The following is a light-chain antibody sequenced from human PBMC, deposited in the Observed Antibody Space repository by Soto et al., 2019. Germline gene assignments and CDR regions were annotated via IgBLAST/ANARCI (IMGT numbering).Light chain of an antibody. J-gene: IGKJ4*01. Sequence: EIVLTQSPATLSLSPGERATLSCRASQTVDTYLAWYQHKPGQSPRLLIYDVSNRATDIPARFSGSGSGTDFTLTISSLEPEDLAVYYCQHRADWPLTFGGGTKVEI. CDR3: QHRADWPLT. CDR2: DVS. V-gene: IGKV3-11*01. CDR1: QTVDTY.